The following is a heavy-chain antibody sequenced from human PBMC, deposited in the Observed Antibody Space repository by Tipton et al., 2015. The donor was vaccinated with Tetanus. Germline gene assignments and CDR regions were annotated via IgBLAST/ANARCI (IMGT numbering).Heavy chain of an antibody. D-gene: IGHD3-10*01. J-gene: IGHJ4*02. Sequence: GLVKPSETLSLTCTVSGGSISSYYWSWIRQPAGKGLEWIGRIYTSGSTNYNPSLKSRVTMSVDTSKNQFSLKLSSVTAADTAVYYCARGVWFGPGPKFYFDSWGQGTLVAVSS. CDR3: ARGVWFGPGPKFYFDS. CDR2: IYTSGST. CDR1: GGSISSYY. V-gene: IGHV4-4*07.